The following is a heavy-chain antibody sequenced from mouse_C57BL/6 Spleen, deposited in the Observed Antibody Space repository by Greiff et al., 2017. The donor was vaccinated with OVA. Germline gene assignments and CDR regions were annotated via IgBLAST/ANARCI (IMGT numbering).Heavy chain of an antibody. CDR2: IYPGDGDT. V-gene: IGHV1-82*01. CDR1: GYAFSSSW. J-gene: IGHJ2*01. CDR3: ARCYYDGSSFHFDY. Sequence: QVQLQQSGPELVKPGASVKISCKASGYAFSSSWMNWVKQRPGKGLEWIGRIYPGDGDTNYNGKFKGKATLTADNSSSTAYMRLISLTSEDSAVYFGARCYYDGSSFHFDYWGKGPTLTVSS. D-gene: IGHD1-1*01.